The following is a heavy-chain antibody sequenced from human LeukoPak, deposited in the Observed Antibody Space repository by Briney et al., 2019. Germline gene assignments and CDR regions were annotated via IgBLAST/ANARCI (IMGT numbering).Heavy chain of an antibody. J-gene: IGHJ4*02. CDR1: GFTFSLYW. Sequence: GGSLRLSCTASGFTFSLYWMSRVRQAPGKGLEWVANIKQDGSEKYYVDSVKGRFTISRDNAKNSLYLQMNSLRAEDTAVYYCARIVSSIAAADSYDYWGQGTLVTVSS. CDR2: IKQDGSEK. CDR3: ARIVSSIAAADSYDY. D-gene: IGHD6-13*01. V-gene: IGHV3-7*01.